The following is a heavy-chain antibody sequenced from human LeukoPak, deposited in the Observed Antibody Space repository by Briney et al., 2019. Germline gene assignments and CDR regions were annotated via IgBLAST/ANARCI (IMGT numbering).Heavy chain of an antibody. Sequence: PSETLSLTCTVSGVSISSDYWSWLRQPPGKGLAWIGYIYYSGSTNYNPSLESRVSMSLDTSKTQFSLKLRAVTAADTAVYYCARYVRNSGTFYLDYWGQGTLVTVSS. J-gene: IGHJ4*02. CDR1: GVSISSDY. CDR2: IYYSGST. D-gene: IGHD1-26*01. V-gene: IGHV4-59*01. CDR3: ARYVRNSGTFYLDY.